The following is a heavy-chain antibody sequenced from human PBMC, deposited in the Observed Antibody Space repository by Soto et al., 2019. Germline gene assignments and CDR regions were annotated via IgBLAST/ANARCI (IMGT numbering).Heavy chain of an antibody. Sequence: SETLSLTCTVSGGSISSYYWSWIRQPPGKGLEWIGYIYYSGSTYYAPPLKSRISISRDTSKNQFSLKLSSVTVADTAVFYCARAVESRYFDHWGQGTPVTVSS. CDR2: IYYSGST. D-gene: IGHD2-15*01. J-gene: IGHJ4*02. CDR3: ARAVESRYFDH. CDR1: GGSISSYY. V-gene: IGHV4-59*12.